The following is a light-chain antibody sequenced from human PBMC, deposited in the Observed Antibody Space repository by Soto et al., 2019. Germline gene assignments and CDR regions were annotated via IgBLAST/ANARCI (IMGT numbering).Light chain of an antibody. J-gene: IGKJ2*01. CDR1: QSVRSGS. V-gene: IGKV3-20*01. Sequence: PGEGATLSCRASQSVRSGSLAWYQQKPGQAPRLLIYGASSRATDIPDRFSGSGYGTDSILTISRLEPEDFAVYYCQHYADSPHTFGQGTKLEIK. CDR2: GAS. CDR3: QHYADSPHT.